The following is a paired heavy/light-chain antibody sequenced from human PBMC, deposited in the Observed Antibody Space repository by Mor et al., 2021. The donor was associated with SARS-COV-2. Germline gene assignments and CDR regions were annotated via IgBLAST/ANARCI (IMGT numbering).Heavy chain of an antibody. CDR1: GNSISSSSYY. Sequence: QLQLQESGPGLVKPSETLSLTCTVSGNSISSSSYYWGWIRQPPGKGLEWIGSIYYSGSTYGSGNTYYNPSLKSRVTISVDTSKEHFSLKLNSVTAADTALYYCARHLQLWATANWFDPWGQGTLVTVSS. V-gene: IGHV4-39*01. CDR3: ARHLQLWATANWFDP. D-gene: IGHD5-18*01. J-gene: IGHJ5*02. CDR2: IYYSGSTYGSGNT.
Light chain of an antibody. J-gene: IGLJ1*01. CDR1: SSNIAANND. Sequence: QSVLTQPPSVSGAPGQTVTISCTGSSSNIAANNDVHWYQQLPGTAPRLLIYANTNRPSGVPDRFSGSKSGTSASLTITGLQAEDEADYYCQSYDGSLSAYVFGTGTKVTVL. CDR2: ANT. CDR3: QSYDGSLSAYV. V-gene: IGLV1-40*01.